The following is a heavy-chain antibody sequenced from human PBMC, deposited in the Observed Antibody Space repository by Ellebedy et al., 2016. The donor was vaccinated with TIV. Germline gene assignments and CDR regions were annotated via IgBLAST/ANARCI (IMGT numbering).Heavy chain of an antibody. CDR3: AKDSYGDYIMDV. CDR2: TSYSGGNT. D-gene: IGHD4-17*01. Sequence: PGGSLRLSCVASGFTFSSYAMSWVRQAPGKGLEWISTTSYSGGNTYCAGAVKGRFTISRDNSNNTLFLQMNSLRAEDTAVYYCAKDSYGDYIMDVWGKGTTVTVSS. J-gene: IGHJ6*03. V-gene: IGHV3-23*01. CDR1: GFTFSSYA.